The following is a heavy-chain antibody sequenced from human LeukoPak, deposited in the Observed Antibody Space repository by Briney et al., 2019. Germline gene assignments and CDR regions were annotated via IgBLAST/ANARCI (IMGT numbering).Heavy chain of an antibody. D-gene: IGHD3-22*01. CDR3: AKVDSSGSFDY. V-gene: IGHV3-23*01. CDR1: GFTFSSYA. J-gene: IGHJ4*02. CDR2: ISGSGGST. Sequence: GGSLRLSCAASGFTFSSYAMSWVRQAPGKGLEWVSAISGSGGSTYYADSVKGRFTISSDNSKNTLYLQMNSLRAEDTAVYYFAKVDSSGSFDYWGQGTLVTVSS.